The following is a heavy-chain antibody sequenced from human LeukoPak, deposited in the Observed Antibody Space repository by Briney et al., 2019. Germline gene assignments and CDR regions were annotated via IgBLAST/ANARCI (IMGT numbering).Heavy chain of an antibody. Sequence: GESLKISCKGSGYSFTSYWIAWVRQMPGKGLEWVGIIYPGDSDTRYSPSFQGQVTISADKSISTAYLQWSSLKASDTAMYYCARLHAAAGSMRAFDIWGQGTMVTVSS. CDR3: ARLHAAAGSMRAFDI. D-gene: IGHD6-13*01. CDR1: GYSFTSYW. CDR2: IYPGDSDT. V-gene: IGHV5-51*01. J-gene: IGHJ3*02.